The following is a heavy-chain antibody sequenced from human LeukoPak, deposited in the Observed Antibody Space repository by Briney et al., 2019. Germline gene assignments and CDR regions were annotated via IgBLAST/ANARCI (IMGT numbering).Heavy chain of an antibody. J-gene: IGHJ4*02. CDR3: ARGWLNFDY. D-gene: IGHD2-15*01. CDR2: IYYSGST. Sequence: PSETLSLTCTVSGGSISSSSYYWGWIRQPPGKGLEWIGSIYYSGSTNYNPSPKSRVTISVDTSKNQFSLKLSSVTAADTAVYYCARGWLNFDYWGQGTLVTVSS. V-gene: IGHV4-39*07. CDR1: GGSISSSSYY.